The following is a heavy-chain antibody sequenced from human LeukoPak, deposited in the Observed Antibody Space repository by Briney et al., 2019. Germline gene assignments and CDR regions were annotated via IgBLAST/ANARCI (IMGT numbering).Heavy chain of an antibody. CDR3: ARDCGKVGSIAAAGVYYYYYYYMDV. Sequence: ASVRVSCKASGYTFTSYGISWVRQAPGQGLEWMGWISAYNGNTNYAQKLQGRVTMTTDTSTSTAYVELRSLRSDDTAVYYCARDCGKVGSIAAAGVYYYYYYYMDVWGKGTTVTVSS. J-gene: IGHJ6*03. CDR2: ISAYNGNT. V-gene: IGHV1-18*01. D-gene: IGHD6-13*01. CDR1: GYTFTSYG.